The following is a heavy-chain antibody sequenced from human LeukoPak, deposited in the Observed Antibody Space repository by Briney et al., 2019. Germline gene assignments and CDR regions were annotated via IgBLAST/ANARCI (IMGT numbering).Heavy chain of an antibody. V-gene: IGHV4-61*02. Sequence: SETLSLTCTVSGGSISSGSYYLSWIRQPAGKGLEWIGRIYTSGSTNYNPSLKSRVTISVDTSKNQFSLKLSSVTAADTAVYYCARDEYCSGGSCYVGFDYWGQGTLVTVSS. CDR3: ARDEYCSGGSCYVGFDY. CDR2: IYTSGST. J-gene: IGHJ4*02. CDR1: GGSISSGSYY. D-gene: IGHD2-15*01.